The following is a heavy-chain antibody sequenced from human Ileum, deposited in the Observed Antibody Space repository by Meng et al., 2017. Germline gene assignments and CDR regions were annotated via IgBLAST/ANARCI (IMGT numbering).Heavy chain of an antibody. D-gene: IGHD2-2*01. CDR2: INDDGSTT. CDR1: GFTFSRSW. CDR3: TADGGVPAASPY. J-gene: IGHJ4*02. V-gene: IGHV3-74*03. Sequence: EVRLVESGGGLVQPGESLRLSCAASGFTFSRSWMHWVRKVPGKGLLWVAHINDDGSTTTYADSVMGRFTISRDNARNTVDLQMSSLRAEDTAIYYCTADGGVPAASPYWGQGILVTVSS.